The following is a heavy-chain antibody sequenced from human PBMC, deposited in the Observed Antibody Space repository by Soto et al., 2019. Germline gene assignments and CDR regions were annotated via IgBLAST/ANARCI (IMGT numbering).Heavy chain of an antibody. J-gene: IGHJ3*02. CDR1: GFTFSSYA. Sequence: EVQLLESGGGLVQPGGSLRLSCAASGFTFSSYAMSWVRQAPGKGLEWVSAISGSGGSTYYADSVKGRFTISRDNSKNPLYLQMNSLRAEDTAVYYCANIRITRHDAFDIWGQGTMVTVSS. CDR3: ANIRITRHDAFDI. D-gene: IGHD3-10*01. CDR2: ISGSGGST. V-gene: IGHV3-23*01.